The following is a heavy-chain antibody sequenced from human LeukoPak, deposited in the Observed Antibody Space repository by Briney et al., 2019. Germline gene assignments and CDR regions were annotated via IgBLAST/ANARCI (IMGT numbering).Heavy chain of an antibody. V-gene: IGHV3-74*01. CDR2: INGDGSST. Sequence: GGSLRLSCVASGFTFSSSWMHWVRQAPGKGLVWVSRINGDGSSTSYADSVKGRFTISRDNAKNTLYLQMSSLRAEDTAVYYCACLTTMIRGVSLGYWGQGTLVTVSA. J-gene: IGHJ4*02. D-gene: IGHD3-10*01. CDR3: ACLTTMIRGVSLGY. CDR1: GFTFSSSW.